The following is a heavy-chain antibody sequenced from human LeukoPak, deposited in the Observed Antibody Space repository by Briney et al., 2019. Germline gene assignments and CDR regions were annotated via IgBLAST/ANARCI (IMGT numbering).Heavy chain of an antibody. CDR1: GYTFTGYY. D-gene: IGHD2-15*01. CDR3: ARDQRYCSGGSCYPDWFDP. Sequence: GASVKVSCKASGYTFTGYYMHWVRQAPGQGLEWMGWISPNSGGTNYAQQFQGRVTMTRGTSISTAYMELSRLRSDDTAVYYCARDQRYCSGGSCYPDWFDPWGQGTLVTVSS. V-gene: IGHV1-2*02. J-gene: IGHJ5*02. CDR2: ISPNSGGT.